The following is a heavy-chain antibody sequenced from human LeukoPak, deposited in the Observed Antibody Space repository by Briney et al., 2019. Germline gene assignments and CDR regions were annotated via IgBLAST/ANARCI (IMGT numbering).Heavy chain of an antibody. Sequence: GGSLRLSCAASGFTFSSYAMSWVRQAPGKGLEWVSAISGSGGSTYYADSVKGRFTISRDNSKNTLYLQMNSLRAEDTAVYYGAKVSSSDYYYGMDVWGQGTTVTVSS. J-gene: IGHJ6*02. D-gene: IGHD6-6*01. V-gene: IGHV3-23*01. CDR1: GFTFSSYA. CDR3: AKVSSSDYYYGMDV. CDR2: ISGSGGST.